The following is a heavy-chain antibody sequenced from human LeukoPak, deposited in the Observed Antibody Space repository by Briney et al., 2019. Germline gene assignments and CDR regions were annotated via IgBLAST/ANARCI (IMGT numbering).Heavy chain of an antibody. CDR2: INPNSGGT. Sequence: ASVKVSCKASGYTFTGYYMHWVRQAPGQGLEWMGWINPNSGGTNCAQKFQGRVTMTRDTSISTAYMELSKLRSGDTAVYYCARVRRIAAAGTGYFQHWGQGTLVTVSS. J-gene: IGHJ1*01. CDR3: ARVRRIAAAGTGYFQH. V-gene: IGHV1-2*02. D-gene: IGHD6-13*01. CDR1: GYTFTGYY.